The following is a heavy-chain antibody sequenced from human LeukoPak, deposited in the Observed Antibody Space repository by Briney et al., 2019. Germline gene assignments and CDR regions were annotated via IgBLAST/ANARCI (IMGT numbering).Heavy chain of an antibody. CDR1: GFTFSSYS. V-gene: IGHV3-21*01. J-gene: IGHJ3*02. Sequence: GGSLRLSCAASGFTFSSYSMNWVRQAPGKGLEWVSSISSSSSYIYYADSVKGRFTISRDNAKNSLYLQMNSLRAEDTAVYYCARDRRFLEWSYDAFDIWGQGTMGTVSS. D-gene: IGHD3-3*01. CDR2: ISSSSSYI. CDR3: ARDRRFLEWSYDAFDI.